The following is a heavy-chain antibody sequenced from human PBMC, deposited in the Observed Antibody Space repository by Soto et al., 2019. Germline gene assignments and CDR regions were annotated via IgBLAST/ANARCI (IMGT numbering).Heavy chain of an antibody. CDR3: ARVRDWFDP. CDR2: IDHSGYT. D-gene: IGHD3-3*01. V-gene: IGHV4-34*01. J-gene: IGHJ5*02. Sequence: SETLSLTCAVYGGSFSGYYWNWIRQPPGKGLEWIGEIDHSGYTNYNPSLKGRVTISVDTSKNQFSLRLTSVTAADTAVYYCARVRDWFDPWGQGTLVTVSS. CDR1: GGSFSGYY.